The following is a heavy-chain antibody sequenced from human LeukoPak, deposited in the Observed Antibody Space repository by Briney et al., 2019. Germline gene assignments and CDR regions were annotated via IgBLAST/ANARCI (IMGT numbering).Heavy chain of an antibody. CDR2: ISSSSSYI. Sequence: GGSLRLSCADSGFTFSSYRMNSVRQAPGKGLEWVSSISSSSSYIYYADSVKGRFTISRDNAKNSLYLQMNSLRAEDTAVYYCASDEGFCSGGSCYLPFDYWGQGTLVTVSS. D-gene: IGHD2-15*01. J-gene: IGHJ4*02. CDR3: ASDEGFCSGGSCYLPFDY. V-gene: IGHV3-21*01. CDR1: GFTFSSYR.